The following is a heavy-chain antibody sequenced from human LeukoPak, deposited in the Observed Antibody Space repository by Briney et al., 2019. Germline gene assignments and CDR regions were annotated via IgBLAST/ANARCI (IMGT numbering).Heavy chain of an antibody. CDR3: TRGTWATLYYYYMDV. CDR2: IFSDGTT. D-gene: IGHD5-24*01. Sequence: GGSLRLSCAASGHIFSGNYMSWVRQAPGKGLEWIAVIFSDGTTNYADSVKGRFTISRDNSKNTLYLQMNSLRAEDTAVYYCTRGTWATLYYYYMDVWGKGTTVTVSS. V-gene: IGHV3-66*01. J-gene: IGHJ6*03. CDR1: GHIFSGNY.